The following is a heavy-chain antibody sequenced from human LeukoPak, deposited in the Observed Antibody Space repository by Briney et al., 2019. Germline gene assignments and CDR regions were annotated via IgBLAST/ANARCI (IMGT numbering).Heavy chain of an antibody. CDR2: INPNSGDT. Sequence: ASVKVSCKASGYIFTGYYMHWVRQAPGQGLEWMGWINPNSGDTNYAQKFQGRVTMTRDTSISTAYMEVSRLRSDDTAVYYCARATGRYSAVFAFWGQGTLVTVSS. J-gene: IGHJ4*02. D-gene: IGHD1-26*01. CDR3: ARATGRYSAVFAF. CDR1: GYIFTGYY. V-gene: IGHV1-2*02.